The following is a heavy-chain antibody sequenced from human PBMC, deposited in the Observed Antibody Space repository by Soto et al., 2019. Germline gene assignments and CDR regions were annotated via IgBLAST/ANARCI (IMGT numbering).Heavy chain of an antibody. V-gene: IGHV1-3*01. CDR2: INAGNGNT. CDR1: GYTFTSYA. Sequence: ASVKVSCKASGYTFTSYAIHWVCQAPGQRLEWMGWINAGNGNTKYSQKFQGRVIITRDTPAGTAYMELRSLRSEDTAVYYCATPIVAFYWGQGTLVTVSS. CDR3: ATPIVAFY. J-gene: IGHJ4*02. D-gene: IGHD5-12*01.